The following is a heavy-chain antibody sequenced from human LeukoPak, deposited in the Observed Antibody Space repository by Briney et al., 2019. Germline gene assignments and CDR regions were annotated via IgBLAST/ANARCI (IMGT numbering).Heavy chain of an antibody. CDR1: GFTFSSYG. CDR3: AKDRKPPHYFQH. V-gene: IGHV3-30*02. D-gene: IGHD1-14*01. CDR2: IRYEGSNK. J-gene: IGHJ1*01. Sequence: GGSLRPSCAASGFTFSSYGTHSVRQAPGKGREWVAFIRYEGSNKYYADSVNGRFTIYRGNSKNTLYLQMNSLRAEDTAVYYCAKDRKPPHYFQHWGEGTLVTVPS.